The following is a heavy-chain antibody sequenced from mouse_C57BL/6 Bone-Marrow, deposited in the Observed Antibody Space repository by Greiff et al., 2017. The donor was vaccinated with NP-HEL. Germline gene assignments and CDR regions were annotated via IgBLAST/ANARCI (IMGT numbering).Heavy chain of an antibody. CDR2: IDPSDSYT. D-gene: IGHD1-1*01. V-gene: IGHV1-50*01. CDR3: ARKAYYGRCYEFAY. J-gene: IGHJ3*01. CDR1: GYTFTTYW. Sequence: QVQLQQPGAELVKPGASVKLSCKASGYTFTTYWMQWVKQRPGQGLEWIGEIDPSDSYTNYNQKFKGKATLTVDTSSSTAYMQLSSLTSEDSAVYYCARKAYYGRCYEFAYWGQGTLVTVSA.